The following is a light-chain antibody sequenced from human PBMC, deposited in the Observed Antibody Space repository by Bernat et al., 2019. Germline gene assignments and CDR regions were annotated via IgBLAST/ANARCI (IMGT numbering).Light chain of an antibody. CDR1: QSVSSN. J-gene: IGKJ4*01. CDR2: GAS. V-gene: IGKV3-15*01. Sequence: EIVMTQSPATLSVSPGERATLSCRASQSVSSNLAWYQQKPGQAPRLLIYGASTRATGIPARFSGSGSGTEFTLTISSLQSGDFAVYYCQQYNNWAPLTFGRGTKVEIK. CDR3: QQYNNWAPLT.